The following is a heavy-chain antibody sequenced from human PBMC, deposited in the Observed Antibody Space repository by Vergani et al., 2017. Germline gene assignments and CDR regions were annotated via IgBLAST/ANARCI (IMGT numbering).Heavy chain of an antibody. CDR2: IRSKAYGGTT. Sequence: EVQLVESGGGLVKPGRSLRLSCTASGFTFGDYAMSWFRQAPGKGLEWVGFIRSKAYGGTTEYAASVKGRFTISRDDSKSIAYLQMNSLKTEDTDVYYCTRAYRDYYDSSGYAGVWGQGTLVTVSS. CDR3: TRAYRDYYDSSGYAGV. J-gene: IGHJ4*02. V-gene: IGHV3-49*05. D-gene: IGHD3-22*01. CDR1: GFTFGDYA.